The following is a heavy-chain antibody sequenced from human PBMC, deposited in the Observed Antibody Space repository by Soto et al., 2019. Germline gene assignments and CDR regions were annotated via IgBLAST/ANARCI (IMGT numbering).Heavy chain of an antibody. J-gene: IGHJ4*02. D-gene: IGHD3-16*01. CDR3: ATGGEPLTLSRGGDYFDY. V-gene: IGHV1-3*01. Sequence: QVQLVQSGAEVKKPGASVKVSCKASGYTFTSYAMHWVRQAPGQRLEWMGWINAGNGNTKYSQKFQGRVTITRDTSASTAYMELSSLRSEDTAVYYCATGGEPLTLSRGGDYFDYWGQGTLVTVSS. CDR1: GYTFTSYA. CDR2: INAGNGNT.